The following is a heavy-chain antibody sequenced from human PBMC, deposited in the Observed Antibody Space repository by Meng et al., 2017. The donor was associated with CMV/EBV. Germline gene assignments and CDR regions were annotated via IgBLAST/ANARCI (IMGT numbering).Heavy chain of an antibody. J-gene: IGHJ5*02. CDR1: RYRYREYD. V-gene: IGHV3-11*01. D-gene: IGHD1-26*01. CDR3: ARVDSGSYSFDR. CDR2: NSSSGRTI. Sequence: ASRYRYREYDMSWIRRATGEGLEWVSYNSSSGRTICYADSERRRFTISRENPKNSLYLKMNSLRAEDTAVYYCARVDSGSYSFDRWGQGTLVTVSS.